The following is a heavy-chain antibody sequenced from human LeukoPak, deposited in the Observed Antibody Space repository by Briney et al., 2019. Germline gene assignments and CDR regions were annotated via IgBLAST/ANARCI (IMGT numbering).Heavy chain of an antibody. V-gene: IGHV1-8*01. D-gene: IGHD6-13*01. CDR2: MNPNSGNT. Sequence: GASVKVSCKASGYTFTSYDINWVRQATGQGLEWMGWMNPNSGNTGYAQKFQGRVTMTRNTSISTAYMELSSLRSEDTAVYYCAGGQRDSSSWYFGHYYYYMDVWGKGTTVTISS. CDR1: GYTFTSYD. J-gene: IGHJ6*03. CDR3: AGGQRDSSSWYFGHYYYYMDV.